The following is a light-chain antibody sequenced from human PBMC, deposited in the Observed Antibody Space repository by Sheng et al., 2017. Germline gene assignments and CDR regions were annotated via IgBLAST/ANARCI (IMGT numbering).Light chain of an antibody. Sequence: QSALTQPASVSGSPGQSITISCTGTSSDVGGYNYVSWYQQHPGKAPKLMIYDVSNRPSGVSNRFSGSKSGNTASLTISGLQAEDEADYYCSSYTSSSTRVVFGGGTKLDRP. J-gene: IGLJ2*01. CDR1: SSDVGGYNY. CDR2: DVS. CDR3: SSYTSSSTRVV. V-gene: IGLV2-14*01.